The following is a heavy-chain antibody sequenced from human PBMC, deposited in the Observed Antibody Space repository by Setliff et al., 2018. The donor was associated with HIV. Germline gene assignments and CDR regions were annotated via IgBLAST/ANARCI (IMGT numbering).Heavy chain of an antibody. J-gene: IGHJ4*02. Sequence: PGGSLRLSCAASGFTFSNYAMSWVRQAPGKGLEWVSIISASGGSTYYADSVKGRFTISRDKSKNTLYLQMNSLRAEDTAFYYCSKEKFTSTVVRGVIDSWGQGTLVTVSS. CDR2: ISASGGST. CDR1: GFTFSNYA. D-gene: IGHD3-10*01. CDR3: SKEKFTSTVVRGVIDS. V-gene: IGHV3-23*01.